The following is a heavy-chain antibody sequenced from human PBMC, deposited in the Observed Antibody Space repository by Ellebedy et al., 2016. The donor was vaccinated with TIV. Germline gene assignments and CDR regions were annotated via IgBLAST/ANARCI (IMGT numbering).Heavy chain of an antibody. CDR2: IAHDGSIQ. V-gene: IGHV3-30*18. J-gene: IGHJ4*02. D-gene: IGHD5/OR15-5a*01. CDR1: EFTFSDYG. Sequence: PGGSLRLSCAASEFTFSDYGMHWVRQAPGEGLEWLAVIAHDGSIQHYADSVKGRFTFSRDNSKNLLYLQMDSLKVEDTSVYYCPKEIYAMSSKGWPFDQWGQGTVVTVSS. CDR3: PKEIYAMSSKGWPFDQ.